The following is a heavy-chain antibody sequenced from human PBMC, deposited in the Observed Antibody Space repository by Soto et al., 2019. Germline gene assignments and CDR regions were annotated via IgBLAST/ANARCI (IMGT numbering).Heavy chain of an antibody. Sequence: PGGSLRLSCAASGFTFSTYWMHWVRQVPGRGLVWVSRINTDGSTTNYADSVKGRFAISRDNAKNTLYLQMNSLRAEDTAVYYCARAKGYNYGLFDCWGQGTLVTVSS. D-gene: IGHD5-18*01. CDR3: ARAKGYNYGLFDC. J-gene: IGHJ4*02. V-gene: IGHV3-74*01. CDR2: INTDGSTT. CDR1: GFTFSTYW.